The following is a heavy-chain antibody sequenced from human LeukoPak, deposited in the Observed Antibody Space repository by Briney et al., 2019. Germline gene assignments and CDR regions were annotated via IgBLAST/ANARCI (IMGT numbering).Heavy chain of an antibody. V-gene: IGHV4-38-2*02. Sequence: PSETLSLTCTVSGYSISSGYYWGWIRQPPGKGLEWIGRIYTSGSTNYNPSLKSRVTIPVDTSKNQFSLKLSSVTAADTAVYYCARACKSGRVYYFDYWGQGTLVTVSS. CDR3: ARACKSGRVYYFDY. J-gene: IGHJ4*02. CDR2: IYTSGST. D-gene: IGHD5-12*01. CDR1: GYSISSGYY.